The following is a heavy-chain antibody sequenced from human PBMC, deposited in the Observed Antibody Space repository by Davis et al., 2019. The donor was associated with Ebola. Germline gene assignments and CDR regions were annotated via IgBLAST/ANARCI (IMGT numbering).Heavy chain of an antibody. V-gene: IGHV1-69*13. J-gene: IGHJ4*02. CDR3: ARNAWLPSLHLDY. D-gene: IGHD5-12*01. CDR2: IILMFGTS. Sequence: AASVKVSCKASGGTFSSYGFSWVRQAPGQGLEWMGGIILMFGTSDYAQKFQGRVTISADESTGTVYMELHSLRSEDTAVYYCARNAWLPSLHLDYWGQGTRVTVSS. CDR1: GGTFSSYG.